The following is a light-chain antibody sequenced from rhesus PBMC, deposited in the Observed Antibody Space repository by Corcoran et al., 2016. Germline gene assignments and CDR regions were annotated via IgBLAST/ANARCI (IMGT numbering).Light chain of an antibody. CDR1: QSVSSW. Sequence: DIQMTQSPSSLSASVGDTVTITCRASQSVSSWLAWYQQKPGKAPKLLIYKASTLQSGVPSRFSGIGSGTDFTLTISSLQSEDFATYYCQQYSSSPWTFGQGTKVEMK. V-gene: IGKV1-22*01. CDR2: KAS. J-gene: IGKJ1*01. CDR3: QQYSSSPWT.